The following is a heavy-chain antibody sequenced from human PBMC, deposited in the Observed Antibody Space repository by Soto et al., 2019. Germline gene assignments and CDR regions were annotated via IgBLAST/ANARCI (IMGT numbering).Heavy chain of an antibody. D-gene: IGHD3-9*01. CDR2: ISGSGDNT. CDR1: GFSFDDYA. CDR3: ARGGTEARQGLTLRYFDWLPDDY. V-gene: IGHV3-23*01. J-gene: IGHJ4*02. Sequence: EVQLLESGGGLVQPGGSLRLSCAASGFSFDDYAMTWVRQAAGKGLEWVSAISGSGDNTYYADSVKGRFTISGDNSKNTLDLQLNCLRAEDTALYYCARGGTEARQGLTLRYFDWLPDDYCGQGTLVTVSS.